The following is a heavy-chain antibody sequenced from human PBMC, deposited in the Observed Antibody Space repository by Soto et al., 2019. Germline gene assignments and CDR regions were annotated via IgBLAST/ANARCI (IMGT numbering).Heavy chain of an antibody. D-gene: IGHD4-4*01. CDR2: ISWNSGSI. CDR1: GFTFDDYA. Sequence: GGSLRLSCAASGFTFDDYAMHWVRQAPGKGLEWVSGISWNSGSIGYADSVKGRFTISRDKAKNSLYLQMNSLRAEDTALYYCAKGTVTAQYYYYYYYMDVWGKGTTVTVSS. V-gene: IGHV3-9*01. CDR3: AKGTVTAQYYYYYYYMDV. J-gene: IGHJ6*03.